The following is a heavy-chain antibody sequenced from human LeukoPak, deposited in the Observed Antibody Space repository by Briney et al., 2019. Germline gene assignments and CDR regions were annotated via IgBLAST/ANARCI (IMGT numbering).Heavy chain of an antibody. V-gene: IGHV4-61*02. CDR2: IYTSGST. CDR1: GGSISSGSYY. D-gene: IGHD3-10*01. J-gene: IGHJ5*02. CDR3: ARDKGQYGSGTPGFTWFDP. Sequence: SETLSLTCTVSGGSISSGSYYWSWIRQPAGKGLEWIGRIYTSGSTNYNPSLKSRVTISLDKSKNQFSLKLSSVTAADTAIYYCARDKGQYGSGTPGFTWFDPWGQGTLVTVSS.